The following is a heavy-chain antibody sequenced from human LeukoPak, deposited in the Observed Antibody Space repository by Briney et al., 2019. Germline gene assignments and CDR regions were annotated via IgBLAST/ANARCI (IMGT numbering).Heavy chain of an antibody. CDR2: IWYDGSHE. V-gene: IGHV3-33*06. Sequence: GGSLRLSCAASGFTFSHFAMHWVRQARGKGLEWVAVIWYDGSHETYTDSVKGRLTVSRDNLKNVLHLQMSSLRVEDTAVYYCAKEGDYCSSSGCHKRGIDYWGQGTLVTVSS. CDR1: GFTFSHFA. CDR3: AKEGDYCSSSGCHKRGIDY. D-gene: IGHD2-2*01. J-gene: IGHJ4*02.